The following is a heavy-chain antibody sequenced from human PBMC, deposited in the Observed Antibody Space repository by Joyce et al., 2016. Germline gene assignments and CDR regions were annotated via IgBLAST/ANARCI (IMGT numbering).Heavy chain of an antibody. D-gene: IGHD6-6*01. CDR3: TRCRTPTTRPPDY. V-gene: IGHV3-33*01. CDR2: TWSDVSTK. J-gene: IGHJ4*02. Sequence: QVQLLESGGGVVQPGTSLRLSCEAVGFTFGHYAMHWVRQAPGKGLEWVAVTWSDVSTKIYADSVKGRFAVYKDNSQNKLFLQMNSLRDEDTAVYYCTRCRTPTTRPPDYWGPGTLVTVSS. CDR1: GFTFGHYA.